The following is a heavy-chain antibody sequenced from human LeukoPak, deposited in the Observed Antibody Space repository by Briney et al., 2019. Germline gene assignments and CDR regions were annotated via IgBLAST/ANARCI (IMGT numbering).Heavy chain of an antibody. V-gene: IGHV3-48*01. CDR3: ARAGGEGAFDI. J-gene: IGHJ3*02. CDR1: GFTFSSYS. Sequence: PGGSLRLSCAASGFTFSSYSMNWVRQAPGKGLEWVSYISSSSSTIYYADSVKGRFTTSRDNAKNSLYLQMNSLRAEDTAVYYCARAGGEGAFDIWGQGTMVTVSS. CDR2: ISSSSSTI. D-gene: IGHD3-10*01.